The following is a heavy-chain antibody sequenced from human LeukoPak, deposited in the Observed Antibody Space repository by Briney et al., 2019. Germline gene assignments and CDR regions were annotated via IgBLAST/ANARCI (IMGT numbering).Heavy chain of an antibody. D-gene: IGHD6-13*01. Sequence: GGSLRLSCAASGFTVSSNYMSWVRQAPGKGLEWVSSISDSGGRTYYAGSVKGRFTISRDNSKTTVHLQMTSLRAEDTAVYYCAKVVAAAGTAYWGQGMLVTVSS. J-gene: IGHJ4*02. CDR3: AKVVAAAGTAY. CDR1: GFTVSSNY. CDR2: ISDSGGRT. V-gene: IGHV3-23*01.